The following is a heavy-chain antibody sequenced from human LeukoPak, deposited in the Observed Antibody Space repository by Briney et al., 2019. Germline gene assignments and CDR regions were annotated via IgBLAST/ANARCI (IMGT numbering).Heavy chain of an antibody. CDR3: AKALRPGYGDPPDY. V-gene: IGHV3-23*01. Sequence: GGSLRLSCAASGFTFSSYAMSWVRQAPGKGLEWVSAISCSGGSTYYADSVKGRFTISRDNSKNTLYLQMNSLRAEDTAVYYCAKALRPGYGDPPDYWGQGTLVTVSS. CDR1: GFTFSSYA. J-gene: IGHJ4*02. CDR2: ISCSGGST. D-gene: IGHD4-17*01.